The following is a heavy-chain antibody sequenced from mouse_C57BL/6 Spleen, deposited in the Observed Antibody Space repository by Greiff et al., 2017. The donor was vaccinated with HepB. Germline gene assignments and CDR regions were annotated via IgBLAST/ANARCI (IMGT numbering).Heavy chain of an antibody. CDR1: GYTFTSYW. J-gene: IGHJ2*01. V-gene: IGHV1-74*01. D-gene: IGHD1-1*01. Sequence: QVQLKQPGAELVKPGASVKVSCKASGYTFTSYWMHWVKQRPGQGLEWIGRIHPSDGDTNYNQKFKGKATLTVDKSSSTAYMQLSSLTSEDSAVYYCAIPHDYGSCFAYWGQGTTRTVSS. CDR3: AIPHDYGSCFAY. CDR2: IHPSDGDT.